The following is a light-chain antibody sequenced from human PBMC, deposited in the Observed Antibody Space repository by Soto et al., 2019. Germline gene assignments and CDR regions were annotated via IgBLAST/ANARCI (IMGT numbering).Light chain of an antibody. CDR2: KTS. J-gene: IGKJ2*02. V-gene: IGKV1-5*03. CDR1: QSISNW. CDR3: QQFGT. Sequence: DIQMTQSPSTLSASVGYRVTITCRASQSISNWLAWYQQKPGKAPKSLIYKTSNLQSGVPSRFSGSGSGAEFTLTISSLQPDDFATYYCQQFGTLGQGTKVDI.